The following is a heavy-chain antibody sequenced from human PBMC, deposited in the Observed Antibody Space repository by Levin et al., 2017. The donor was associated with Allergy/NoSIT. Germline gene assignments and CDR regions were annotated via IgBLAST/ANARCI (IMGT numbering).Heavy chain of an antibody. V-gene: IGHV4-34*01. J-gene: IGHJ6*03. CDR2: INHSGST. CDR1: GGSFTGYY. D-gene: IGHD2-2*01. CDR3: ARGRYCSGTSCYREYYYFYMDV. Sequence: SQTLSLTCAVYGGSFTGYYWNWIRQPPGKGLEWIGEINHSGSTNYNPSLKSRVTISVDTSKNQFSLKLSSVTAADTAVYYCARGRYCSGTSCYREYYYFYMDVWGKGTTVTVSS.